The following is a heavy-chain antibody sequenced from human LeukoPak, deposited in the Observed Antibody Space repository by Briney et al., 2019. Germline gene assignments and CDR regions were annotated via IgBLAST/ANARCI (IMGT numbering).Heavy chain of an antibody. D-gene: IGHD3-22*01. J-gene: IGHJ3*02. CDR3: AKDEWYYYDSSGYPYAFDI. CDR1: GFTFSSYG. Sequence: GGSLRLSCAASGFTFSSYGMSWVRQAPGKGLEWVSAISGSGGSTYYADSVKGRFTISRDNSKNTLYLQMNSLRAEDTAVYYCAKDEWYYYDSSGYPYAFDIWGQGTMVAVSS. V-gene: IGHV3-23*01. CDR2: ISGSGGST.